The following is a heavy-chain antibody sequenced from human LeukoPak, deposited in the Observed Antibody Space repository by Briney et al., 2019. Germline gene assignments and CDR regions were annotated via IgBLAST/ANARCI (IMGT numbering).Heavy chain of an antibody. D-gene: IGHD5-18*01. CDR1: GGTFSSYA. CDR2: IIPIFGTA. Sequence: GASVKVSCKASGGTFSSYAISWVRQAPGQGLEWMGGIIPIFGTANYAQKFQGRVTITADESTSTAYMELSSLRSEDTAVYYCASSGYSYGHNWFDPWGQGTLVTVSS. J-gene: IGHJ5*02. V-gene: IGHV1-69*13. CDR3: ASSGYSYGHNWFDP.